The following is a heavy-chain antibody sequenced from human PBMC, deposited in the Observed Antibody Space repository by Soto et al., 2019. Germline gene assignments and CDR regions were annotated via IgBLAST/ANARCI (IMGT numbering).Heavy chain of an antibody. V-gene: IGHV1-69*06. D-gene: IGHD2-2*01. J-gene: IGHJ6*02. CDR2: IIHIFGTA. CDR1: GGTFSSYA. CDR3: AGEESSRRVYYYYYYGMDV. Sequence: QVQLVQSGAEVKKPGSSVKVSCKASGGTFSSYAISWVRQAPGQGLEWMGGIIHIFGTANYAQKFQGRVTITADKSTSTAYMELSSLRSEDTAVYYCAGEESSRRVYYYYYYGMDVWGQGTTVTVSS.